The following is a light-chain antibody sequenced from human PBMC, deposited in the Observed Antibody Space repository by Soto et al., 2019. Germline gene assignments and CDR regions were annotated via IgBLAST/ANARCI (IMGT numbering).Light chain of an antibody. CDR3: CSYAGSDTLV. CDR1: SSDVGGYNY. CDR2: DVS. J-gene: IGLJ1*01. Sequence: QSALTQPRSVSGSPGQSVTISCTGTSSDVGGYNYVSWYQQHPGKAPKLMIYDVSKRPSGVPDRFSGSKSGTTASLTISGLQDEDEADYYCCSYAGSDTLVFGTGTKLTVL. V-gene: IGLV2-11*01.